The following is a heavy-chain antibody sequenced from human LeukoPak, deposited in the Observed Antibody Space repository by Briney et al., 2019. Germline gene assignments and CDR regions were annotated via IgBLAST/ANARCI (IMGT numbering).Heavy chain of an antibody. Sequence: ASVKVSCKASGYTFTGYYMHWVRQAPGQGLEWMGWINPNSGGTNYAQKFQGRVTMTRDTSISTAYMELSRLRSDDTAVYYCARDPYYDFWSGYSPYYYYYMDVWGKGTTVTVSS. D-gene: IGHD3-3*01. V-gene: IGHV1-2*02. CDR3: ARDPYYDFWSGYSPYYYYYMDV. J-gene: IGHJ6*03. CDR1: GYTFTGYY. CDR2: INPNSGGT.